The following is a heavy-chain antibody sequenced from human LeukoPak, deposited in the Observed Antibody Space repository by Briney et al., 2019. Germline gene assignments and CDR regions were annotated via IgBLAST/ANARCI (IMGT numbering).Heavy chain of an antibody. J-gene: IGHJ3*02. D-gene: IGHD1-26*01. Sequence: SVKVSCKASGGTFSSYAISWVRQAPGQGLEWMGGIIPIFGTANYAQKFQGRVTITADESTSTAYMELSSLRSEDTAVYYCARTARYSGSYGAFDIWSQGTMVTVSS. CDR3: ARTARYSGSYGAFDI. CDR1: GGTFSSYA. V-gene: IGHV1-69*01. CDR2: IIPIFGTA.